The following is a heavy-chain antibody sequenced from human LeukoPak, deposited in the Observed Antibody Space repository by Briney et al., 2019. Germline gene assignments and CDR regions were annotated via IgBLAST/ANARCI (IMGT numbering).Heavy chain of an antibody. J-gene: IGHJ4*02. Sequence: PSETLSLTCAVSDESFTNYYWTWIRQSPGKGLEWLGEISHTGNTHYNPSLKSRVTVSVDISADMSTTRVSLNLKSVTAADMAIYYCARGPGHSFKYWGQGTRVTVSS. CDR1: DESFTNYY. CDR2: ISHTGNT. D-gene: IGHD1-1*01. CDR3: ARGPGHSFKY. V-gene: IGHV4-34*01.